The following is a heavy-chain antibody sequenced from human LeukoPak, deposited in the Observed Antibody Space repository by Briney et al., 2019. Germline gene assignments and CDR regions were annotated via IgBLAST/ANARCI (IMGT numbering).Heavy chain of an antibody. J-gene: IGHJ4*02. Sequence: RAGGSLRLSCAASGFTFSSYSMNWVRQAPGKGLEWVSAISGSGGSTYYADSVKGRFTISRDNSKNTLYLQMNSLRAEDTAVYYCAKDTESSGYYYSGGGNFDYWGQGTLVTVSS. CDR1: GFTFSSYS. CDR3: AKDTESSGYYYSGGGNFDY. V-gene: IGHV3-23*01. CDR2: ISGSGGST. D-gene: IGHD3-22*01.